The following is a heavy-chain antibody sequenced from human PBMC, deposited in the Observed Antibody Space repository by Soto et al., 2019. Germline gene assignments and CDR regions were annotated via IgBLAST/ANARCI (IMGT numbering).Heavy chain of an antibody. J-gene: IGHJ4*02. CDR3: ARTRGYSPPHY. V-gene: IGHV4-34*01. CDR2: INHSGST. CDR1: GGSFSGYY. Sequence: PSETLSLTCAVYGGSFSGYYWSWIRQPPGKGLEWIGEINHSGSTNYNPSLKSRVTISVDTSKNQFSLKLSSVTAADTAVYYCARTRGYSPPHYWGQGTLVTVSS. D-gene: IGHD2-2*02.